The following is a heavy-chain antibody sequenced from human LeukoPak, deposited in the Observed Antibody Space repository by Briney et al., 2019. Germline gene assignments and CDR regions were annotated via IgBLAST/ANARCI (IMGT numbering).Heavy chain of an antibody. CDR1: GYTFTNCG. V-gene: IGHV1-18*01. J-gene: IGHJ4*02. CDR2: ISAYNGNT. Sequence: GASVTVSCKASGYTFTNCGISWVRQAPGQGREWMGWISAYNGNTIYAQMLQGRLTITTDTSTSTAYMELRSLRSDDTAVYYCARDLSSSYYYVFDYWGQGTLVTVSS. D-gene: IGHD3-22*01. CDR3: ARDLSSSYYYVFDY.